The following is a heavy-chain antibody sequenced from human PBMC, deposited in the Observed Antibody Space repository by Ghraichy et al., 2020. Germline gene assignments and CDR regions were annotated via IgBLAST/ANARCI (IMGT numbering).Heavy chain of an antibody. CDR3: ARDRLCSGGSCYRGYFGA. V-gene: IGHV1-2*06. Sequence: GRINPNSGDTNYAQKVQGRVTMTRDTSISTAYMELSRLTSGDTAVYYCARDRLCSGGSCYRGYFGAWGQGTLVNVSS. CDR2: INPNSGDT. D-gene: IGHD2-15*01. J-gene: IGHJ4*02.